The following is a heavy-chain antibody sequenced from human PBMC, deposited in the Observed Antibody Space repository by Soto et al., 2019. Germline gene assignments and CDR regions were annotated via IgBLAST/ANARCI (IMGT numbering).Heavy chain of an antibody. J-gene: IGHJ6*02. Sequence: QVQLVQSGAEVRKPGASVKVSCKASGYTFTTYGISWVRQAPGQGLEWMGWISGYNGHTKYAQKFQGRVTMTTDTSTSTVYMDRRSLRSDDTAVYYCAREGEMPYYYYGLDVWAKGPRSPSP. D-gene: IGHD3-16*01. CDR1: GYTFTTYG. CDR3: AREGEMPYYYYGLDV. CDR2: ISGYNGHT. V-gene: IGHV1-18*01.